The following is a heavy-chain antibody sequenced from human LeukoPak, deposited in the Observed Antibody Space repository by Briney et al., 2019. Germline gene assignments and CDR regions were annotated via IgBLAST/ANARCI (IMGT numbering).Heavy chain of an antibody. J-gene: IGHJ6*03. CDR2: IYYSGST. Sequence: PSETLSLTCTVSGGSISSHYWSWIRQPPGKGLEWIGYIYYSGSTNYNPSLKSRVTISVDTSKNQFSLKLSSVTAADTAVYYCAREAIEYSSSYYYYYMDVWGKGTTVTVSS. D-gene: IGHD6-6*01. V-gene: IGHV4-59*11. CDR1: GGSISSHY. CDR3: AREAIEYSSSYYYYYMDV.